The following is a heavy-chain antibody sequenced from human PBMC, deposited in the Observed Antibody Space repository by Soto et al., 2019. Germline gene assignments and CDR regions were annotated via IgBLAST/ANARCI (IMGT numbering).Heavy chain of an antibody. CDR3: ATKVAGGSCVVPAAMRGDWFDP. Sequence: SETLSLTCTVSGGSISSGGYYWSWIRQHPGKGLEWVGYIYYSGSTYYNPSLKSRVTISVDTSKNQFSLKLSSVTAADTAVYYCATKVAGGSCVVPAAMRGDWFDPWGQGTLVTVS. J-gene: IGHJ5*02. V-gene: IGHV4-31*03. CDR2: IYYSGST. CDR1: GGSISSGGYY. D-gene: IGHD2-2*01.